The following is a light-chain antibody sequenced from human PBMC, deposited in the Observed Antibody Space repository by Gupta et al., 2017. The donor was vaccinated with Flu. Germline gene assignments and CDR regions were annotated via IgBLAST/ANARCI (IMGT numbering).Light chain of an antibody. CDR1: SSNIGNNF. CDR2: ENN. J-gene: IGLJ3*02. CDR3: GTWDNNLSAGV. Sequence: QSVLTQPPSVSAAPRQKVPISCSGSSSNIGNNFVSWYQQLPGTAPKLLIYENNKRPAGIPERFSGSKSGTSATLGITGLQTGDEADYYCGTWDNNLSAGVFGGGTKLTVL. V-gene: IGLV1-51*01.